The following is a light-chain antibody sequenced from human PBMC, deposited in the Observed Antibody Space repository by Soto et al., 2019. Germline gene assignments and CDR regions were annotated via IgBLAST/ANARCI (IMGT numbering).Light chain of an antibody. V-gene: IGLV2-14*01. CDR2: EVS. CDR1: SSDVGAYKY. J-gene: IGLJ3*02. CDR3: SSYSSSSTLAV. Sequence: QSALTQPASVSGSPGQSITISCTGTSSDVGAYKYVSWYQQHPGKAPKLIIYEVSNRPSGISDRFSGSKSGNTAWLSISGLQADDEADYYCSSYSSSSTLAVFGGGTKLTVL.